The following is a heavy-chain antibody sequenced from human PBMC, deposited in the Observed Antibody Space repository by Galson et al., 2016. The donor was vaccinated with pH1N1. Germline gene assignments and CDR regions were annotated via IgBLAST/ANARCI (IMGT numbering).Heavy chain of an antibody. CDR2: IKQDGSVK. J-gene: IGHJ4*02. Sequence: SLRLSCAASGFTFSTYWMTWVRQAPGKGLEWVANIKQDGSVKYYVDSVKGRFTISRDNAKNSLYLQMNSLRAEDTALYYFAKVTGYLYGYVDYWGQGTLVTVSS. CDR3: AKVTGYLYGYVDY. CDR1: GFTFSTYW. V-gene: IGHV3-7*03. D-gene: IGHD5-18*01.